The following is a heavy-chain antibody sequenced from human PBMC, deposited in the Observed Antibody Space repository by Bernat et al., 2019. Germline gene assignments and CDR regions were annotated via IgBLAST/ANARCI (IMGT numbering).Heavy chain of an antibody. D-gene: IGHD3-16*01. CDR1: GFTFSSYA. J-gene: IGHJ6*02. CDR3: ARAKGVASPVYGMDV. CDR2: ISYDGSNK. V-gene: IGHV3-30-3*01. Sequence: QVQLVESGGGVVQPGRSLRLSCAASGFTFSSYAMHWVRQAPGKGLEWVAVISYDGSNKYYADSVKGRFTISRDNSKNTLYLQMNSLRAEDTAVYYCARAKGVASPVYGMDVWDQGTTVTVSS.